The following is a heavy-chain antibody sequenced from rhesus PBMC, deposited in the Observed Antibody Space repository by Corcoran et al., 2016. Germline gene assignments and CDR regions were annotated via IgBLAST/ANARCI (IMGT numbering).Heavy chain of an antibody. D-gene: IGHD5-24*01. CDR2: IDPSDSDT. V-gene: IGHV5-2*01. Sequence: VQLVQSGAEVKRPGESLKISCKTSGYSFTSYWISWVRQMPGKGLEWMGAIDPSDSDTQSSPSFQGQVTISADKSISTAYLQWSSLKASDTATYYCAKGNSGYSYDYWGQGVLVTVSS. CDR1: GYSFTSYW. J-gene: IGHJ4*01. CDR3: AKGNSGYSYDY.